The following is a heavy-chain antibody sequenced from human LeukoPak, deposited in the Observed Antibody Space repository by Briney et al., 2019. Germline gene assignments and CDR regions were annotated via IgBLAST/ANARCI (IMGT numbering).Heavy chain of an antibody. Sequence: SRTLSLTCAVSGGSISSGGYSWSWIRQPPGKGLEWIGYISYSASTNYNPSLKSRVTISLDTSKTKFFLKLSSVTTADTALYYCARGNANWGQGTLVTVSS. V-gene: IGHV4-30-4*07. CDR1: GGSISSGGYS. CDR2: ISYSAST. J-gene: IGHJ4*02. CDR3: ARGNAN.